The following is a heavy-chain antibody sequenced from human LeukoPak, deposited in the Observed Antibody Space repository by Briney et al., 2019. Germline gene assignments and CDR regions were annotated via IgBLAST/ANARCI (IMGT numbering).Heavy chain of an antibody. J-gene: IGHJ4*02. CDR2: ISWNSGSL. V-gene: IGHV3-9*03. CDR3: AKDINYYDSSGSYFDY. CDR1: GFTFHDYA. D-gene: IGHD3-22*01. Sequence: PGGSLRLSCAASGFTFHDYAMHWVRQAPGKGLEWVSGISWNSGSLGYADSVKGRFTISRDNAKNSLYLQMNSLRAEDMALYYCAKDINYYDSSGSYFDYWGQGTLVTVSS.